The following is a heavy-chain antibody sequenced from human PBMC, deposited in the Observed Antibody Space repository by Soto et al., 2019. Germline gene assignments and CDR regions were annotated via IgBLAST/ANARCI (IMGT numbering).Heavy chain of an antibody. CDR2: VYYSGSA. V-gene: IGHV4-39*01. D-gene: IGHD6-19*01. CDR3: VRHAPYRSGWANRNDY. CDR1: GASISSSTFY. J-gene: IGHJ4*02. Sequence: QLQLQESGPGLVKPSETLSLTCTVSGASISSSTFYWGWIRQPPGKGLEWIGTVYYSGSAYYNPSLXXXLXXXVDXSKXXXXXXLSSVXAXDXALYYCVRHAPYRSGWANRNDYWGQGTLVTVSS.